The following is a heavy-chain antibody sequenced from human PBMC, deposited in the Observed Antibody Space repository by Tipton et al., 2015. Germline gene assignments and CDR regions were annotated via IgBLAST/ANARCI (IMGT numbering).Heavy chain of an antibody. CDR1: GDIFNKYS. D-gene: IGHD5-12*01. Sequence: QSGPEVKRPGSSVKVSCKASGDIFNKYSFSWVRQTPKHGLEWIGGIIPMFRTTNYAQKFQGRVTLTANAPTSTAYMELSGLRSEDTALYYCAVGDNIVFVPGTSFYHYGMDVWGQGTTVTVSS. J-gene: IGHJ6*02. CDR3: AVGDNIVFVPGTSFYHYGMDV. CDR2: IIPMFRTT. V-gene: IGHV1-69*01.